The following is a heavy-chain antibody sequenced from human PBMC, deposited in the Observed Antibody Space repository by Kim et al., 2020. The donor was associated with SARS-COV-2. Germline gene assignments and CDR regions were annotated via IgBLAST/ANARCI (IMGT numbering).Heavy chain of an antibody. J-gene: IGHJ4*02. D-gene: IGHD6-13*01. Sequence: STYSNPSLKSRVTISVDTSKNQFSLKLSSVTAADTAVYYCARRTAAAIDYWGQGTLVTVSS. V-gene: IGHV4-31*02. CDR3: ARRTAAAIDY. CDR2: ST.